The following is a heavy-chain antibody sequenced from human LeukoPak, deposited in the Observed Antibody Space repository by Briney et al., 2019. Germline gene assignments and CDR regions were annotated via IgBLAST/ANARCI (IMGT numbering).Heavy chain of an antibody. V-gene: IGHV3-23*01. CDR2: ISGSGGST. CDR1: GGSFSGYY. CDR3: AKDQDDAFDI. J-gene: IGHJ3*02. Sequence: ETLSLTCAVYGGSFSGYYWSWIRQPPGKGLEWVSAISGSGGSTYYADSVKGRFTISRDNSKNTLYLQMNSLRAEDTAVYYCAKDQDDAFDIWGQGTMVTVSS.